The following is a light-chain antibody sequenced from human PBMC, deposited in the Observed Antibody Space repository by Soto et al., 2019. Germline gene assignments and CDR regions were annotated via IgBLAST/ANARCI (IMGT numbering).Light chain of an antibody. V-gene: IGKV1-9*01. CDR3: QQLSSYPFT. CDR1: QGISSY. Sequence: DIQLTQSPSFLSASVGDRVTITCRANQGISSYLAWYQQKPGKAPKLLIYAASTLQSGVPSRFSGSGSGTEFTLTISSLQPEDFATYYCQQLSSYPFTFGPGTKVDIK. J-gene: IGKJ3*01. CDR2: AAS.